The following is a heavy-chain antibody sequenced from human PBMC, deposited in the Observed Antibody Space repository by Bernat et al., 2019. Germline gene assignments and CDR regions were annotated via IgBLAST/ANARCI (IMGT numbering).Heavy chain of an antibody. CDR2: IWYDGSNK. CDR3: ARDVSRNKYYYYGMDV. J-gene: IGHJ6*02. CDR1: GFTFSSYG. Sequence: QVQLVESGGGVVQPGRSLRLSCAASGFTFSSYGMHWVRQAPGKGLEWVAVIWYDGSNKYYADSVKGRFTISRDNSKNTLYLQMNILRAEDTAVYYCARDVSRNKYYYYGMDVWGQGTTVTVSS. V-gene: IGHV3-33*01.